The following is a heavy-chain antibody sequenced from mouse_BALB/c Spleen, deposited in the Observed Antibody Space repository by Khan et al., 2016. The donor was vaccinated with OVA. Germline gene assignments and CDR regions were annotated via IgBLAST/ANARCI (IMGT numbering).Heavy chain of an antibody. CDR1: GLTLSDYY. J-gene: IGHJ1*01. CDR2: ISDGGSYT. CDR3: VTADSNYIVNCYIDV. Sequence: EVELVESGGGLVKPGGSLKLSCSASGLTLSDYYMYWVRQTPEKRLEWVATISDGGSYTYYPDSVKGRFTISRDNANNNLYLQMSSLKSEDTAMYYCVTADSNYIVNCYIDVWGAGTTVTVSS. D-gene: IGHD2-5*01. V-gene: IGHV5-4*02.